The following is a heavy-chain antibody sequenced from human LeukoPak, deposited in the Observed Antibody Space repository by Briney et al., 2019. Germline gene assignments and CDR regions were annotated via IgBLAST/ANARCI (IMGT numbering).Heavy chain of an antibody. CDR2: IYHSGST. Sequence: SETLSLTCAVSGYSISSGYYWGWIRQPPGKGLEWIGSIYHSGSTYYNPSLKSRVTISVDTSKNQFSLKLSSVTAADPAVYYCARQFVRDAFDIWGQGTMVTVSS. CDR1: GYSISSGYY. D-gene: IGHD6-6*01. V-gene: IGHV4-38-2*01. CDR3: ARQFVRDAFDI. J-gene: IGHJ3*02.